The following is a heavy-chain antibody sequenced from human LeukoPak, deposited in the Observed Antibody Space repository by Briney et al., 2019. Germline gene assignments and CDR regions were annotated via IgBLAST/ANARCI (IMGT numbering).Heavy chain of an antibody. CDR2: IYYSGST. CDR1: GGSIASNY. J-gene: IGHJ4*02. Sequence: SETLSLTCTVSGGSIASNYWGWIRQPPGKGLEWIGSIYYSGSTYYNPSLKSRVTISVDTSKNQFSLKLSSVTAADTAVYYCARQKGLRVYYFDYWGQGTLVTVSS. V-gene: IGHV4-39*01. D-gene: IGHD5-12*01. CDR3: ARQKGLRVYYFDY.